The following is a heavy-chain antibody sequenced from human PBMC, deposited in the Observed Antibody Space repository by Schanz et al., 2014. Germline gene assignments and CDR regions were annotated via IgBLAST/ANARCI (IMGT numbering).Heavy chain of an antibody. CDR3: ARDGYNAYDLKRGDY. CDR1: GFTFSDHW. CDR2: ISRDGTTS. J-gene: IGHJ4*02. D-gene: IGHD5-12*01. V-gene: IGHV3-11*04. Sequence: VQLVESGGGLVQPGGSLRLSCSASGFTFSDHWMSWVRQAPGKGLEWLSYISRDGTTSYYADSVKGRFTISRDNAKNSLYLQMNSLRAEDTAVYYCARDGYNAYDLKRGDYWGQGTQVAVSS.